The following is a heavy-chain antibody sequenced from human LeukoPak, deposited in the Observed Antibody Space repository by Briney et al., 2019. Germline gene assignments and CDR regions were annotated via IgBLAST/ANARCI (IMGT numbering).Heavy chain of an antibody. Sequence: ASVKVSCKASGYTFTSYDINWVRQATGQGLEWMGWMNPNSGNTGYAQKFQGRVTMTRNTSISTAYMELSSLRSEDTAVYYCASVPSVRRAVAGNENYFDYWGQGTLVTVSS. J-gene: IGHJ4*02. CDR2: MNPNSGNT. D-gene: IGHD6-19*01. CDR3: ASVPSVRRAVAGNENYFDY. CDR1: GYTFTSYD. V-gene: IGHV1-8*01.